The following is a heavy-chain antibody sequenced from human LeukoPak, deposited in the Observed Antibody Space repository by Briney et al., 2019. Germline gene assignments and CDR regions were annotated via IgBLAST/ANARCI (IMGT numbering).Heavy chain of an antibody. CDR3: AKDFRIGYSAHFDY. J-gene: IGHJ4*02. Sequence: EGSLRLSCVGSGFTFRSHAMSWVRQAPEKGLEFVSGIYENGGTTYYADSVKGRFSISRDNSKNTLYLQMDSLRGEDTAVYYCAKDFRIGYSAHFDYWGQGALVTVSS. D-gene: IGHD2-21*01. CDR1: GFTFRSHA. V-gene: IGHV3-23*01. CDR2: IYENGGTT.